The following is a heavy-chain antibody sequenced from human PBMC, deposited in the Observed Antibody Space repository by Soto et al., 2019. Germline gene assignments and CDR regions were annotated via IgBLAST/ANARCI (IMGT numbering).Heavy chain of an antibody. Sequence: HPGGSLRLSCAASGFTFSSYAMSWVRQAPGKGLEWVSAISGSGGSTYYADSVKGRFTISRDNSKNTLYLQMNSLRAEDTAVYYCAKDRCSGGSCCYFDYWGQGTLVTVSS. CDR1: GFTFSSYA. V-gene: IGHV3-23*01. D-gene: IGHD2-15*01. CDR3: AKDRCSGGSCCYFDY. J-gene: IGHJ4*02. CDR2: ISGSGGST.